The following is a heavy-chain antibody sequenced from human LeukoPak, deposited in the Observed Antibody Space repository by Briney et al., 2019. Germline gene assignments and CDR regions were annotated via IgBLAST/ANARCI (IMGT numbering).Heavy chain of an antibody. CDR2: ISSSGSTI. CDR1: GFTFSDYY. J-gene: IGHJ6*03. CDR3: ARAGGYSYGYFVPYYYMDV. V-gene: IGHV3-11*04. Sequence: KPGGSLRLSCAASGFTFSDYYMSWVRQAPGKGLEWVSYISSSGSTIYYADSVKGRFTISRDNAKNSLYLQMNSLRAEDTAVYYCARAGGYSYGYFVPYYYMDVWGKGTTVTVSS. D-gene: IGHD5-18*01.